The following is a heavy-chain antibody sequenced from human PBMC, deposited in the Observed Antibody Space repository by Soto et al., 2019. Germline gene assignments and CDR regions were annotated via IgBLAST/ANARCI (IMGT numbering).Heavy chain of an antibody. CDR2: IYYSGST. Sequence: QVQLQESGPGLVKPSQTLSLTCTVSGGSISSGDYYWSWIRQPPGKGLEWIGYIYYSGSTYYNPSLKSPVTISVDTSKNQFSQKLSSVTAADTAVYYCARAPPWNYGFDPWGQGTLVTVSS. J-gene: IGHJ5*02. CDR1: GGSISSGDYY. D-gene: IGHD1-7*01. V-gene: IGHV4-30-4*01. CDR3: ARAPPWNYGFDP.